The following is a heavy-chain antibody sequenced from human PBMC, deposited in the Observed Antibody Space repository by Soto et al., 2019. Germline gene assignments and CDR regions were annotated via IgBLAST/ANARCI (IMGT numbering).Heavy chain of an antibody. J-gene: IGHJ3*02. CDR1: GYTFTSYG. CDR3: ARDRRVAVAGGDAFDI. Sequence: ASVKVSCKASGYTFTSYGISWVRQAPGQGLEWMGWISAYNGNTNYAQKLQGRVTMTTDTSTSTAYMELRSLRSDDTAVYYCARDRRVAVAGGDAFDIWGQGTMVTVSS. CDR2: ISAYNGNT. V-gene: IGHV1-18*01. D-gene: IGHD6-19*01.